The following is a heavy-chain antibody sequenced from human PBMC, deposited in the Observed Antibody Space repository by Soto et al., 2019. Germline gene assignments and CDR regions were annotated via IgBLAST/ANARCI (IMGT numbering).Heavy chain of an antibody. D-gene: IGHD3-16*01. CDR1: GYTFSSYG. V-gene: IGHV1-18*01. CDR2: ISVHNGYT. CDR3: ARLEHHFGPHDY. J-gene: IGHJ4*02. Sequence: QVQLAQSGAEVKKPGASVTVSCKASGYTFSSYGISWVRQAPGQGLEWVGWISVHNGYTKYATELQGRVTMTTDTSTSTAYMEPRSLRSVDSAVYYCARLEHHFGPHDYWGQGTLVTVTS.